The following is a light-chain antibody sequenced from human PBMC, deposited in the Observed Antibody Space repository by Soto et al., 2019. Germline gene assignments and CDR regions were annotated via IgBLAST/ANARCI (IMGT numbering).Light chain of an antibody. V-gene: IGKV1-5*01. Sequence: DIQVAQSPSTLSASVGDGVTITCRASQSISNRLAWYQQKPGEAPKYLIYDASTLDSGAPSRFSGSGSGTEFTLSISSLQPDDFATYYCQQYNSYPWTFGQGTKVDIK. J-gene: IGKJ1*01. CDR2: DAS. CDR1: QSISNR. CDR3: QQYNSYPWT.